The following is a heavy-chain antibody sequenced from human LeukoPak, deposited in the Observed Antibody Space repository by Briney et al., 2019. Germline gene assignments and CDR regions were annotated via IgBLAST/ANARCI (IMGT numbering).Heavy chain of an antibody. CDR3: ARQFSYGPYRYFDY. CDR2: TYYSGST. D-gene: IGHD5-18*01. J-gene: IGHJ4*02. Sequence: SSYWMNWVRQAPGKGLEWIGNTYYSGSTYYKSSLKSRVTISVDTSKKQFSLKLSSVTAADTAVYYCARQFSYGPYRYFDYWGQGTLVTVSS. V-gene: IGHV4-39*01. CDR1: SSYW.